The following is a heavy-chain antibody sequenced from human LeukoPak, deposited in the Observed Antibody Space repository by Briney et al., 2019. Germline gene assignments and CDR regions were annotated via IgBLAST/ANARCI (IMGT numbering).Heavy chain of an antibody. CDR2: IIPIFGTA. D-gene: IGHD3-22*01. Sequence: ASVKVSCKASGGIFSSYAISWVRQAPGQGLEWMGGIIPIFGTANYAQKFQGRVTITADESTSTAYMELSSLRSEDTAVYYCAVHYYDSSGYSTPYFDYWGQGTLVTVSS. CDR1: GGIFSSYA. V-gene: IGHV1-69*13. CDR3: AVHYYDSSGYSTPYFDY. J-gene: IGHJ4*02.